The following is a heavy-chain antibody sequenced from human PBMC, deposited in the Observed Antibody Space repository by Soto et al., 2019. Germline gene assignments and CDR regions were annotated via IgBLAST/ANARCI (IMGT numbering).Heavy chain of an antibody. CDR2: IYWDDDK. J-gene: IGHJ4*02. Sequence: QITLKESGPTLVKPTQTLTLTCTFSGFSLSTSGVGVGWIRQPPGKALEWLALIYWDDDKRYSPSLKSRLTITQDTSKNQVVLTMTNMDPVDTATYYCARTYYYDSTGPYYFDYWGQGTLVTVSS. D-gene: IGHD3-22*01. CDR1: GFSLSTSGVG. CDR3: ARTYYYDSTGPYYFDY. V-gene: IGHV2-5*02.